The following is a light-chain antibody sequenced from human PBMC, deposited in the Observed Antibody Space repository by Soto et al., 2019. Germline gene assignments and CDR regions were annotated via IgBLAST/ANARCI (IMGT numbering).Light chain of an antibody. CDR1: QSVSTNS. CDR3: QQRSNWPRT. CDR2: GAS. Sequence: EIVLTQSPDTLSLSPGERATLSCRASQSVSTNSLAWYQQKPGQAPRPLIYGASSRATGTPDRFSGSGSGTDFTLTISSLEPEDFAVYYCQQRSNWPRTFGPGTKVDIK. V-gene: IGKV3D-20*02. J-gene: IGKJ3*01.